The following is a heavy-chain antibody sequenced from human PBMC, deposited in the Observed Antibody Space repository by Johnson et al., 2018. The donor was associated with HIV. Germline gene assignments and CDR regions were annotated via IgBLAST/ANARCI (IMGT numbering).Heavy chain of an antibody. CDR2: IYSGSNT. D-gene: IGHD6-19*01. CDR3: ARKQWLEIPSDAFDV. V-gene: IGHV3-66*01. J-gene: IGHJ3*01. Sequence: VQLVESGGGLVKPGESLRLSCAASGFAVSSNYMSWVRQAPGKGLEWVSVIYSGSNTYYADSVKGRFTISRDNSKNTLYLQMNSLRAEDTAVYYCARKQWLEIPSDAFDVWGQGTMVTVSS. CDR1: GFAVSSNY.